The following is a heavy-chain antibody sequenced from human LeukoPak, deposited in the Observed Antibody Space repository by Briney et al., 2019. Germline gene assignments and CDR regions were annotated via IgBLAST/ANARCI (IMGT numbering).Heavy chain of an antibody. J-gene: IGHJ4*02. CDR3: AKGGVYGDYYFDY. D-gene: IGHD4-17*01. CDR2: VSGSGGGT. CDR1: GFPFSSYA. Sequence: GGSLRLSCAASGFPFSSYAMSWVRQAPGKGLEWVSVVSGSGGGTYYADSVKGRFAISGDNSKNTVYLQMDSLRAEDTALYYCAKGGVYGDYYFDYWGQGTLVTVSS. V-gene: IGHV3-23*01.